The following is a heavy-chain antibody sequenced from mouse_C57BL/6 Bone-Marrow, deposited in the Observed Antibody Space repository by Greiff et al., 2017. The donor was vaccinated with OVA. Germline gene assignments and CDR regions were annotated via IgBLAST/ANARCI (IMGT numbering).Heavy chain of an antibody. J-gene: IGHJ3*01. CDR2: FHPYNDDT. Sequence: VKLVESGAELVKPGASVKMSCKASGYTFTTYPIEWMKQNHGKSLEWIGNFHPYNDDTKYNEKFKGKATLTVEKSSSTVYLELSRLTSDDSAVYYCARGGDYDVSWFAYWGQGTLVTVSA. CDR1: GYTFTTYP. CDR3: ARGGDYDVSWFAY. D-gene: IGHD2-4*01. V-gene: IGHV1-47*01.